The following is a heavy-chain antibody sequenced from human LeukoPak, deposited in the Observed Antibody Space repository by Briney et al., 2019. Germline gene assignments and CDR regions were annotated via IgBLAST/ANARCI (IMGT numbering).Heavy chain of an antibody. J-gene: IGHJ4*02. Sequence: PGGSLRLSCSASGFTFTSYGMHWVRQAPGKGLEWVAVISYDGITNYYADSVKGRFTVSRDNSENTLYLQMNSLRAEDTAVYYCARLRHFDYWGQGTLVTVSS. CDR1: GFTFTSYG. V-gene: IGHV3-30*03. CDR2: ISYDGITN. D-gene: IGHD4-17*01. CDR3: ARLRHFDY.